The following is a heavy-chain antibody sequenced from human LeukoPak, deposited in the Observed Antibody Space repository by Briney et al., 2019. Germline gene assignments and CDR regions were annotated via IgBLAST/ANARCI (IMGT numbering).Heavy chain of an antibody. CDR1: GFTFSNYA. D-gene: IGHD5-18*01. Sequence: GGSLRLSCAASGFTFSNYAMHWVRQAPGKGLEWVAFISYDGSNKYYADSVKGRFAISRDNSKNTLYLLMNSLRAEDTAVYYCARDSREGYSYGSYFDYWGQGTLVTVSS. J-gene: IGHJ4*02. CDR2: ISYDGSNK. CDR3: ARDSREGYSYGSYFDY. V-gene: IGHV3-30*09.